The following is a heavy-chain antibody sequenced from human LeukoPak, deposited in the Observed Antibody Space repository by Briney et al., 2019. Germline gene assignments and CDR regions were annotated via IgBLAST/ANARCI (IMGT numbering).Heavy chain of an antibody. CDR3: ARDRFRYDSSGYHSDY. CDR2: IIPILGIA. V-gene: IGHV1-69*04. J-gene: IGHJ4*02. Sequence: SVKVSCKASGGTFSSYAISWVRQAPGQGLEWMGRIIPILGIANYAQKFQGRVTITADKSTSTAYMELSSLRSEDTAVYYCARDRFRYDSSGYHSDYWGQGTLVTVSS. CDR1: GGTFSSYA. D-gene: IGHD3-22*01.